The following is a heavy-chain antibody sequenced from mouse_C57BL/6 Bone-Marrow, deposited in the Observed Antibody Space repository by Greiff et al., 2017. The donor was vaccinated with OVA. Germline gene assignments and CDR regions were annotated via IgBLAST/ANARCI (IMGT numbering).Heavy chain of an antibody. CDR1: GFTFSDYG. D-gene: IGHD4-1*01. Sequence: DVKLVESGGGLVKPGGSLKLSCAASGFTFSDYGMHWVRQAPETGLEWVAYISSGSSTIYYADTVKGRFTISRDNAKNTLFLQMTSLRSEDTAMYYCARDWDYFDYWGQGTTLTVSS. V-gene: IGHV5-17*01. J-gene: IGHJ2*01. CDR2: ISSGSSTI. CDR3: ARDWDYFDY.